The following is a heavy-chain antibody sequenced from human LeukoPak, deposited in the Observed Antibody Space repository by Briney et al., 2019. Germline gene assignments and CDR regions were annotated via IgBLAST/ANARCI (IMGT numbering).Heavy chain of an antibody. CDR3: AREKAAPYYYMDV. J-gene: IGHJ6*03. D-gene: IGHD6-13*01. CDR2: ISGSGGST. CDR1: GFTFSSYA. Sequence: GGSLRLSCAASGFTFSSYAMSWVRQAPGKGPEWVSAISGSGGSTYYADSVKGRFTISRDNAKNSLYLQMNSLRAEDTAVYYCAREKAAPYYYMDVWGKGTTVTVSS. V-gene: IGHV3-23*01.